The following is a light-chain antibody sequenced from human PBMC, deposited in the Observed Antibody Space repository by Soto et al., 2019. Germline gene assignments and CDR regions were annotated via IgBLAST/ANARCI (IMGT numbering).Light chain of an antibody. CDR2: GPS. Sequence: EIVLTQSPGTLSLSPGEIATFSCRASQSVSSSYLAWYQHKPGQAPRLLIYGPSSRATGVPGRFRGSGSGTEFTLTISRLEPEDFAVYYCHQYGSSPITFGQGTRLDIK. V-gene: IGKV3-20*01. J-gene: IGKJ5*01. CDR1: QSVSSSY. CDR3: HQYGSSPIT.